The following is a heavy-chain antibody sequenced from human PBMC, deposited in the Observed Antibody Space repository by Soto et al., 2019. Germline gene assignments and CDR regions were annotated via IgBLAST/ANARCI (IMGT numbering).Heavy chain of an antibody. CDR2: IYPGDSDT. D-gene: IGHD3-22*01. V-gene: IGHV5-51*01. CDR3: ARSVYDSSGYWTSYYGY. Sequence: GESLKISCKGSGYSFTSYWIGWVRQMPGKGLEWMGIIYPGDSDTRYSPSFQGQVTISADKSISTAYLQWSSLKASDTAMYYCARSVYDSSGYWTSYYGYWGQGTLVTVSS. CDR1: GYSFTSYW. J-gene: IGHJ4*02.